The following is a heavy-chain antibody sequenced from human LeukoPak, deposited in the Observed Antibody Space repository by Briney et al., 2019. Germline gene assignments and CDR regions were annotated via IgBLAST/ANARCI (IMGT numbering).Heavy chain of an antibody. CDR1: GDSVSSNSVA. V-gene: IGHV6-1*01. CDR2: TYYRSKWYN. D-gene: IGHD3-22*01. Sequence: SQTLSLTCAISGDSVSSNSVAWNWIRQSPSRGLEWLGRTYYRSKWYNDYAVSVKSRITINPDTSKSQFSLHLNSVTPEDTAVYYCTRAINMIVVHYGMDVWGQGTTVTVSS. J-gene: IGHJ6*02. CDR3: TRAINMIVVHYGMDV.